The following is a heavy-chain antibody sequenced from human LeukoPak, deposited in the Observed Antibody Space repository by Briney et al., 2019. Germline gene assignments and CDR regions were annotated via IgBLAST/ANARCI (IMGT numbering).Heavy chain of an antibody. V-gene: IGHV3-48*03. Sequence: GGSLKLSCAASGFTFSGSAMHWVRQASGKGLEWVSYISSSGSTIYYADSVKGRFTISRDNAKNSLYLQMNSLRAEDTAVYYCAELGITMIGGVWGKGTTVTISS. CDR1: GFTFSGSA. CDR3: AELGITMIGGV. J-gene: IGHJ6*04. CDR2: ISSSGSTI. D-gene: IGHD3-10*02.